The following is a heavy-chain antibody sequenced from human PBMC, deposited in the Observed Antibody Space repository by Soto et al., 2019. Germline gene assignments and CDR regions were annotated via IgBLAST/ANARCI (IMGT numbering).Heavy chain of an antibody. J-gene: IGHJ6*02. V-gene: IGHV3-33*01. CDR3: ARDGPVVPAAIPAPGEDYYYYYGMDV. Sequence: GGSLRLSCAASGFTFSSYGMHWVRQAPGKGLEWVAVIWYDGSNKYYADSVKGRFTISRDNSKNTLYLQMNSLRAEDTAVYYCARDGPVVPAAIPAPGEDYYYYYGMDVWGQGTTVTVSS. CDR2: IWYDGSNK. CDR1: GFTFSSYG. D-gene: IGHD2-2*01.